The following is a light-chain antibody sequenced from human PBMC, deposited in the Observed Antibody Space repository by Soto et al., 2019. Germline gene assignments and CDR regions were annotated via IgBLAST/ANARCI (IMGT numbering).Light chain of an antibody. J-gene: IGLJ1*01. V-gene: IGLV2-14*01. CDR3: CSFTSGNTAYV. CDR1: SSDVGGYNY. CDR2: EVT. Sequence: QLVLTQPGSVSGSPGQSITISCTGTSSDVGGYNYVSWYQQYPGKAPKLMIYEVTNRPSGVSTRFSGSKSGNTASLTISGLQAEDEADYYCCSFTSGNTAYVFGTGTKLTVL.